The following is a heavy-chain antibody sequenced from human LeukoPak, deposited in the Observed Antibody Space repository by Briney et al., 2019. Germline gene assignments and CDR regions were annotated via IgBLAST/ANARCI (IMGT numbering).Heavy chain of an antibody. V-gene: IGHV4-30-4*01. CDR3: TRGVPSDKIDY. Sequence: SETLSLTCTVSGGSISSGDYIWTWIRQPPGKGLEWIGRMHYGGSPSYNPSLQSRVTISADTSKNQFSLSLCSVTAADTAVYYCTRGVPSDKIDYWGQGTLVTVSS. CDR2: MHYGGSP. D-gene: IGHD2-15*01. CDR1: GGSISSGDYI. J-gene: IGHJ4*02.